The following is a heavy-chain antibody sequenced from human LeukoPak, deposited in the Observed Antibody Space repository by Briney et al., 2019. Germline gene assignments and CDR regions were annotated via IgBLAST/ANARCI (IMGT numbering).Heavy chain of an antibody. CDR3: ARDSPVIVGATVYYYYYMDV. CDR2: ISAYNGNT. CDR1: EYTFIGYH. Sequence: ASVKVSCKASEYTFIGYHIHWVRQAPGQGLEWMGWISAYNGNTNYAQKLQGRVTMTTDTSTSTAYMELRSLRSDDTAVYYCARDSPVIVGATVYYYYYMDVWGKGTTVTVSS. J-gene: IGHJ6*03. V-gene: IGHV1-18*04. D-gene: IGHD1-26*01.